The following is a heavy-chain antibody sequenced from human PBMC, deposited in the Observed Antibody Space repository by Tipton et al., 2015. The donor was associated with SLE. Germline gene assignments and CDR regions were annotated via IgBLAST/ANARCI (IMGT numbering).Heavy chain of an antibody. CDR2: INHSGST. Sequence: LRLSCAVYGGSFSGYYWSWIRQPPGKGLEWIGEINHSGSTNYNPSLKSRVTISVDTSKNQFSLKLSSVTAADTAVYYCARREEQWLEALWYFDLWGRGTLVTVSS. V-gene: IGHV4-34*01. J-gene: IGHJ2*01. D-gene: IGHD6-19*01. CDR3: ARREEQWLEALWYFDL. CDR1: GGSFSGYY.